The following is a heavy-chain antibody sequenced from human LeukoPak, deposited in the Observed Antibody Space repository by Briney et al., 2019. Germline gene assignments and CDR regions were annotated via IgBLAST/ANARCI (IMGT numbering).Heavy chain of an antibody. CDR3: AQRRGGWSAFYV. CDR2: ISGSGDST. Sequence: GGSLRLSCAASGFSFSTCAMIWVRQAPGKGPEWVSTISGSGDSTYYADSVKGRFTISRDNFENTLYLQMNSLRAEDTAIYYCAQRRGGWSAFYVPGEGTMVTASS. V-gene: IGHV3-23*01. D-gene: IGHD6-19*01. J-gene: IGHJ3*01. CDR1: GFSFSTCA.